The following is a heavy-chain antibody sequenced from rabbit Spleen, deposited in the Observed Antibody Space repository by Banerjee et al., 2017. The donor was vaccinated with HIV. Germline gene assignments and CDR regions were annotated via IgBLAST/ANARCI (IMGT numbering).Heavy chain of an antibody. CDR1: GFSFSDNYV. CDR3: ARDLVAVVGWNFNL. V-gene: IGHV1S45*01. D-gene: IGHD5-1*01. CDR2: INTSSGLV. Sequence: QQQLVESGGGLVKPGASLTLTCTASGFSFSDNYVMCWVRQAPGKGLEWIACINTSSGLVVYATWAKGRVTCSKTSSTTVTLQMTSLTVADTATYFCARDLVAVVGWNFNLWGQGTLVTVS. J-gene: IGHJ4*01.